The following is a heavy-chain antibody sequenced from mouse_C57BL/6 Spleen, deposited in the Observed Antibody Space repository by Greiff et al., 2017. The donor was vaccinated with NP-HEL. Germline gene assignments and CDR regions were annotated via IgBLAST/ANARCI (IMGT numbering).Heavy chain of an antibody. Sequence: VQLQQPGAELVMPGASVKLSCKASGYTFTSYCMHWVKQRPGQGLEWIGEIDPSDSYTNYNHKFTGKSTLTVDKSSSTAYMQRSSLTSEDSAVYYCARDFYGNSGYWGQGTTLTVSS. V-gene: IGHV1-69*01. J-gene: IGHJ2*01. CDR3: ARDFYGNSGY. D-gene: IGHD2-1*01. CDR2: IDPSDSYT. CDR1: GYTFTSYC.